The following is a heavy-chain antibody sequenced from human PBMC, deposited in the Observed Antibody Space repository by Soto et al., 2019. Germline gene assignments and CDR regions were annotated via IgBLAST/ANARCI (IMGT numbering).Heavy chain of an antibody. V-gene: IGHV3-33*01. J-gene: IGHJ5*01. Sequence: QVQLVESGVGVVQPGRSLRLSCAASGFTFSSYGMHWVRQAPGKGLEWVAVVCDDGSNKYYADSVKGRSTISRDTSKNLRYRRMNSLRGGDTDVYYCARDVRTNYYDSGTAGWFDSGGQGTLVTDSS. CDR2: VCDDGSNK. D-gene: IGHD3-10*01. CDR3: ARDVRTNYYDSGTAGWFDS. CDR1: GFTFSSYG.